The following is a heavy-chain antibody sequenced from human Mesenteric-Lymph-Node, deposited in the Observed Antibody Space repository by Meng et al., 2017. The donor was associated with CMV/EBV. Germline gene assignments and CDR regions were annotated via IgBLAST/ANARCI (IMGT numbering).Heavy chain of an antibody. CDR2: ISSSSSTI. D-gene: IGHD5-18*01. CDR1: GFTFSSYS. V-gene: IGHV3-48*01. Sequence: GESLKISCAASGFTFSSYSMNWVRQAPGKGLEWVSYISSSSSTIYYADSVKGRFTISRDNAKNSLYLQMNTLRADDTAVYYCARDPRASYGPAYFDYWGQGTLVTVSS. CDR3: ARDPRASYGPAYFDY. J-gene: IGHJ4*02.